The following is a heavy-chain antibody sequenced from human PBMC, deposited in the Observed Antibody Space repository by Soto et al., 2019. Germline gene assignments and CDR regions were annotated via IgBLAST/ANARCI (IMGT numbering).Heavy chain of an antibody. J-gene: IGHJ6*02. CDR2: ISNSGFL. CDR3: SPQGFGILHGLVDV. D-gene: IGHD3-10*01. V-gene: IGHV4-4*09. CDR1: GGSFSSISNHY. Sequence: QVQLQASGPGLVRPSETLSLNCTFSGGSFSSISNHYCSWIRQPPGKGLEWIGYISNSGFLSYNPSLKRGRIISVDTSQNQVSLKQASVTAADTAVYYCSPQGFGILHGLVDVWGQGTTVTVSS.